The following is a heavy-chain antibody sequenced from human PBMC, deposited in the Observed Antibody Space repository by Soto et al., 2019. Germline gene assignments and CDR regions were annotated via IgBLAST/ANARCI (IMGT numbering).Heavy chain of an antibody. CDR3: AADPNYYDSSGLLVDY. D-gene: IGHD3-22*01. CDR2: ISGSGGST. Sequence: EVQLLESGGGLVQPGGSLRLSCAASGFTFSSYAMCWVRQAPGKGLEWVSAISGSGGSTYYAESVKGRFTISRDNSKNTLYLQMNSLRAADTAVYYCAADPNYYDSSGLLVDYWGQGTLVTVSS. J-gene: IGHJ4*02. V-gene: IGHV3-23*01. CDR1: GFTFSSYA.